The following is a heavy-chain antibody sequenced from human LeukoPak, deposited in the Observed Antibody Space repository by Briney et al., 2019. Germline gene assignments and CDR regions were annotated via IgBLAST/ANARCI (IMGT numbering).Heavy chain of an antibody. CDR1: AFTFSNGW. D-gene: IGHD2-21*02. Sequence: PGGSLRLSCGASAFTFSNGWMNWVRQAPGKGLEWVGRIKSKSDDGPTEYAAPVKDRFIIQSDDTTNLLYLQMNSVKIEDTSLYYDTTDGPWRGDPIVDYWGQGTLVTVSS. CDR2: IKSKSDDGPT. CDR3: TTDGPWRGDPIVDY. J-gene: IGHJ4*02. V-gene: IGHV3-15*01.